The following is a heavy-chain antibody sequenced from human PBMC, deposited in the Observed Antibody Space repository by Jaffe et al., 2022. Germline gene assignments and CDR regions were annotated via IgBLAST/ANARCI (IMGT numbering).Heavy chain of an antibody. CDR1: GFTFSSYS. D-gene: IGHD3-10*01. CDR3: ARTGSNYYGSGNSAANDDAFDI. CDR2: ISSSSSYI. J-gene: IGHJ3*02. Sequence: EVQLVESGGGLVKPGGSLRLSCAASGFTFSSYSMNWVRQAPGKGLEWVSSISSSSSYIYYADSVKGRFTISRDNAKNSLYLQMNSLRAEDTAVYYCARTGSNYYGSGNSAANDDAFDIWGQGTMVTVSS. V-gene: IGHV3-21*01.